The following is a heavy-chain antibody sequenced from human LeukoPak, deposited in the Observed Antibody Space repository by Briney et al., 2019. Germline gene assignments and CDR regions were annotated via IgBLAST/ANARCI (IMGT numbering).Heavy chain of an antibody. Sequence: SETLSLTCTVSGGSISSYYWSWIRQPPGKGLEWIGYIYYSGSTYYNPSLKSRVTISVDRSKNQFSLKLSSVTAADTAVYYCARGGAAAGPFDYWGQGTLVTVSS. CDR2: IYYSGST. CDR3: ARGGAAAGPFDY. D-gene: IGHD6-13*01. V-gene: IGHV4-59*12. CDR1: GGSISSYY. J-gene: IGHJ4*02.